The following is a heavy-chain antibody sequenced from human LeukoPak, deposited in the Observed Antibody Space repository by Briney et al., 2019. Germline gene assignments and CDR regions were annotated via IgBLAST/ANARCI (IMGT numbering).Heavy chain of an antibody. CDR1: GFTFSSYG. D-gene: IGHD5-18*01. CDR3: AKAFRGYSYGYYGMDV. CDR2: ISYDGSNK. J-gene: IGHJ6*04. Sequence: GGSLRLSCAASGFTFSSYGMHWVRQAPGKGLDWVAVISYDGSNKYYADSVKGRFTISRDNSKNTLYLQMSSLRAEDTAVYYCAKAFRGYSYGYYGMDVWGKGTTVTVSS. V-gene: IGHV3-30*18.